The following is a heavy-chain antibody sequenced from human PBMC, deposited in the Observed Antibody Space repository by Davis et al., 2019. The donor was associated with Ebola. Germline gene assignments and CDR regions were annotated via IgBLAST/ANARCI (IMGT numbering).Heavy chain of an antibody. J-gene: IGHJ4*02. V-gene: IGHV4-59*12. Sequence: SETLSLTCTVSGGSISSYYWSWIRQPPGKGLEWIGYIYYSGSTNYNPSLKSRVTISVDKSKNQFSLKLSSVTAADMAVYYCARGGQLVPFDYWGQGTLVTVSS. CDR2: IYYSGST. CDR1: GGSISSYY. CDR3: ARGGQLVPFDY. D-gene: IGHD6-6*01.